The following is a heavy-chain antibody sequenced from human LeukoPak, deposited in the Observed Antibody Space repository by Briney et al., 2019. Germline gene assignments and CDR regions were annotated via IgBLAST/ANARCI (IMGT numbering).Heavy chain of an antibody. CDR2: ISTYNGNR. Sequence: ASVKVSCKASGCIFTSYGISWVRQAPGQGLEWMGWISTYNGNRNYAQKLQGRVTMTTDTSTSTAYMELRSLRSDDTAVYYCARDPDVNTAMVHFDYWGQGTLVTVSS. D-gene: IGHD5-18*01. CDR3: ARDPDVNTAMVHFDY. V-gene: IGHV1-18*01. J-gene: IGHJ4*02. CDR1: GCIFTSYG.